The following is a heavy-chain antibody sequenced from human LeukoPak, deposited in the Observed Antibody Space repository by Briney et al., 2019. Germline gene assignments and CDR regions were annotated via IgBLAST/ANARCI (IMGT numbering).Heavy chain of an antibody. J-gene: IGHJ3*02. Sequence: GASVKVSCKASGGTFSSYAISWVRQAPGQGLEWMGGIIPILGTANNAQKFQASATITTDESTSTANLKRTSRRVEDRAWSSCARGVVVGAFDIWGQGKMVTVSS. CDR2: IIPILGTA. V-gene: IGHV1-69*05. D-gene: IGHD3-3*01. CDR3: ARGVVVGAFDI. CDR1: GGTFSSYA.